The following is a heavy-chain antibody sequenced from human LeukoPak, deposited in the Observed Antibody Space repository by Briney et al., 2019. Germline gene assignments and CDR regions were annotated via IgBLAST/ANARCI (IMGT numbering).Heavy chain of an antibody. CDR1: GFTFSSYW. D-gene: IGHD3-10*01. Sequence: GGSLRLSCAASGFTFSSYWMHWVRQAPGKGLVWVSRINSDGSSTSYADSVKGRFTISRDNAKNTLYLQMNSLRAEDTAVYYCAKVLLLWFGDQFDYWGRGTLVTVSS. J-gene: IGHJ4*02. CDR2: INSDGSST. V-gene: IGHV3-74*01. CDR3: AKVLLLWFGDQFDY.